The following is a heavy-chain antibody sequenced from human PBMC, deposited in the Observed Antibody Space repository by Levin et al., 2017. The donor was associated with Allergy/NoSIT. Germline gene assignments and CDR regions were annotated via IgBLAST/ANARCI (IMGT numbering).Heavy chain of an antibody. Sequence: SRESLKISCAASGFSFGDYGMHWVRQAPGKGLQWVAVIWWNGDNKFYGDSVKGRFTISRDNSKNTVSLQMSSLRGEDTAVYYCARANRNWDYVEDGPNFDYWGRGTLVTVSS. J-gene: IGHJ4*02. CDR3: ARANRNWDYVEDGPNFDY. CDR1: GFSFGDYG. V-gene: IGHV3-33*01. CDR2: IWWNGDNK. D-gene: IGHD1-7*01.